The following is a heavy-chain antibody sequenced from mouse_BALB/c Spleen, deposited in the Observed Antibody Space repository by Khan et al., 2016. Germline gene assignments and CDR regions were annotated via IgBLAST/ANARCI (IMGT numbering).Heavy chain of an antibody. CDR3: ARDGYDY. CDR2: ISNLAYSI. Sequence: EVELVESGGGLVQPGGSRKLSCAASGFTFSDYGMAWVRQAPGKGPEWVAFISNLAYSIYYADTVTGRFTISRENAKNTLDLEMSSLRSEDTAMYYCARDGYDYWGQGTTLTVSS. V-gene: IGHV5-15*02. CDR1: GFTFSDYG. J-gene: IGHJ2*01. D-gene: IGHD2-2*01.